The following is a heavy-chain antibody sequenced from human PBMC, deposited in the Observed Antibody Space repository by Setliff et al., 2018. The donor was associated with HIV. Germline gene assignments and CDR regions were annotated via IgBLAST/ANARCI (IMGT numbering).Heavy chain of an antibody. V-gene: IGHV3-48*03. Sequence: GGSLRLSCAASGFTFSNYEMNWVRQAPGKGLEWVAFIRNDGSSIHYADSVKGRFTISRDNAKNSLYLQMNSLRAEDTAVYYCATDCAVVGGTGSLDSWGQGTLVTVSS. CDR1: GFTFSNYE. CDR2: IRNDGSSI. CDR3: ATDCAVVGGTGSLDS. D-gene: IGHD1-26*01. J-gene: IGHJ4*02.